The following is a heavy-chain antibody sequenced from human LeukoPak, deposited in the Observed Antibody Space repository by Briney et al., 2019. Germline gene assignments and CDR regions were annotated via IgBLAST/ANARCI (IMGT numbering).Heavy chain of an antibody. Sequence: SETLSLTCAVSGGSISSGSYSWCWIRQPPEKGLEWIGYIYHTGTTYYNPSLKSRVTISVDKSKNQLSLKLSSVTAADTAVYYCASQIAARDFDYWGQGTLVTVSS. J-gene: IGHJ4*02. CDR3: ASQIAARDFDY. CDR1: GGSISSGSYS. D-gene: IGHD6-6*01. V-gene: IGHV4-30-2*01. CDR2: IYHTGTT.